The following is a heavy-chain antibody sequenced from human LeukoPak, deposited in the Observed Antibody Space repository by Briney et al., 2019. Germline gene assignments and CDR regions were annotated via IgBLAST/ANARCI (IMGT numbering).Heavy chain of an antibody. CDR3: ARQDGNSKYYSDY. CDR2: IYPGDSDT. D-gene: IGHD1-1*01. V-gene: IGHV5-51*01. CDR1: GYSFTYYW. Sequence: GESLKISCKGSGYSFTYYWIGWVRQMPGKGLEWLGIIYPGDSDTRYRPSFQGQFTISVDKSISTTYLQWSSLKASDTAMYYCARQDGNSKYYSDYWGQGTLVTVSS. J-gene: IGHJ4*02.